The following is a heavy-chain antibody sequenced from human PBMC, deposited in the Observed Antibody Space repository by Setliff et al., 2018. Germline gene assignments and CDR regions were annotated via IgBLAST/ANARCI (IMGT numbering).Heavy chain of an antibody. D-gene: IGHD2-8*01. CDR1: GDTFNTYT. J-gene: IGHJ4*01. V-gene: IGHV1-69*05. CDR2: IIPLLETV. Sequence: VKVSCKVSGDTFNTYTLSWVRQAPGQGLEWMGGIIPLLETVKYAQKFQGRLTMTTDKSTNMAYLDLRGLRLDDTAIYFCLRLVRYCSRTACQRTSGDEVWGQGTLVTVSS. CDR3: LRLVRYCSRTACQRTSGDEV.